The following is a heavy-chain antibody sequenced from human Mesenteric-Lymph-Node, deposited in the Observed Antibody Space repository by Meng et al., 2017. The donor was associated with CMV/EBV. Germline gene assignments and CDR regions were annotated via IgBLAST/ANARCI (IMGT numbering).Heavy chain of an antibody. V-gene: IGHV3-48*04. Sequence: GGSLRLSCAASGFTFSSYSMNWVRQAPGKGLEWVSYISSSSSTIYYADSVKGRFTISRDNAKNSLYLEMNSLRAEDTALYYCARDPMGGSYKGYFDYWGQGALVTVSS. J-gene: IGHJ4*02. CDR1: GFTFSSYS. D-gene: IGHD1-26*01. CDR3: ARDPMGGSYKGYFDY. CDR2: ISSSSSTI.